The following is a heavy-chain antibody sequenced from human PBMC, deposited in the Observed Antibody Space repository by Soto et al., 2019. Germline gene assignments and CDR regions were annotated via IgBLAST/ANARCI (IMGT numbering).Heavy chain of an antibody. D-gene: IGHD4-17*01. CDR2: NSSSGSTI. CDR3: AGGGASVTTPFDY. V-gene: IGHV3-11*01. CDR1: GFAFSDPY. J-gene: IGHJ4*02. Sequence: GGALRLSCAASGFAFSDPYMSWIRQAPGKGLERISYNSSSGSTIYYADSVKGRFTISRDNAKKTQYQQMDSLTADDTAVYYCAGGGASVTTPFDYWGQGTQVTVSS.